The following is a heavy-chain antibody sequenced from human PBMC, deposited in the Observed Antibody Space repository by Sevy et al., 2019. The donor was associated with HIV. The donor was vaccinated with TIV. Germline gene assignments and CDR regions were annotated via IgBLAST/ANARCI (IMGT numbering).Heavy chain of an antibody. J-gene: IGHJ6*02. D-gene: IGHD3-3*01. CDR3: ARGQLLQFLEWPSYSLDV. V-gene: IGHV3-74*01. CDR1: GFTFSSHW. CDR2: INSHGTIT. Sequence: GGSLSLSCAASGFTFSSHWMFWVRQAPGKGLMWVSHINSHGTITNYADSVKGRFAISRDNAKNTVYLRMDSLRAEDTAVYYCARGQLLQFLEWPSYSLDVWGQGTTVTVSS.